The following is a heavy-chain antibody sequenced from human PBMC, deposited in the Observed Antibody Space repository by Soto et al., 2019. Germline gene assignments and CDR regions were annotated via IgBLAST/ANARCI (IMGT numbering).Heavy chain of an antibody. CDR1: GGSFSGYY. J-gene: IGHJ5*02. CDR2: LNHSGST. CDR3: ARGGYYDFWSGYYNINWFDP. Sequence: SETLSLTCAVYGGSFSGYYWSWIRQPPGKGLEWIGELNHSGSTNYNPSLKSRVTISVDTSKNQFSLKLSSVTAADTAVYYCARGGYYDFWSGYYNINWFDPWGQGTLVT. D-gene: IGHD3-3*01. V-gene: IGHV4-34*01.